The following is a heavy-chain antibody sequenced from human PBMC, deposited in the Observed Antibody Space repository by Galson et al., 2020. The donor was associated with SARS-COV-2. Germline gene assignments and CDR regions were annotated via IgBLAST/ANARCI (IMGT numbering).Heavy chain of an antibody. J-gene: IGHJ6*02. CDR1: GGSFSGYY. Sequence: SETLSLTCAVYGGSFSGYYWSWIRQPPGKGLEWIGEINHSGSTNYNPSLKSRVTISVDTSKNQFSLKLSSVTAADTAVYYCARENGSGNTPTELYYYYGMDVWGQGTTVTVSS. V-gene: IGHV4-34*01. CDR3: ARENGSGNTPTELYYYYGMDV. D-gene: IGHD3-10*01. CDR2: INHSGST.